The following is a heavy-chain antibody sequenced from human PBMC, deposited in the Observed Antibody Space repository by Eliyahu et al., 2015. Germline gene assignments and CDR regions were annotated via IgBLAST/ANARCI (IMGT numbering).Heavy chain of an antibody. J-gene: IGHJ5*02. CDR2: INHSGST. V-gene: IGHV4-34*01. Sequence: QVQLQQWGAGLLKPSETLSLTCAVXGGSFSGYYWSWIRQPPGKGLEWIGEINHSGSTNYNPSLKSRVTISLDTSKNQFSLKLSSLTAADTAVYYCARGSWFDPWGQGTLVTVSS. CDR1: GGSFSGYY. CDR3: ARGSWFDP.